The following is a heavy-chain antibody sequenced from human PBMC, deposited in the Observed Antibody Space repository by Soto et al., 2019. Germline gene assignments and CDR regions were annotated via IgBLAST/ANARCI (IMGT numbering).Heavy chain of an antibody. Sequence: ASVKVPCKASGYTFTSYYMHWVRQAPGQGLEWMGIINPSGGSTSYAQKFQGRVTMTRDTSTSTVYMELSSLRSEDTAVYYCARDYMMTFGGVIALYGMDVWGQGTTVTVSS. CDR1: GYTFTSYY. V-gene: IGHV1-46*01. D-gene: IGHD3-16*02. CDR2: INPSGGST. J-gene: IGHJ6*02. CDR3: ARDYMMTFGGVIALYGMDV.